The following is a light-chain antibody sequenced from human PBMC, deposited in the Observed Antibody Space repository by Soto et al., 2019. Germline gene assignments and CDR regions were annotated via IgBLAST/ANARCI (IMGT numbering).Light chain of an antibody. Sequence: DIVMTQSPDSLTVSLGERATINCKSSLSVFYSSNNQNYLAWYQHKPGQPPKLLIYWASTRESGVPDRFSGSGSGTEFTLTISSLQAEDVADYYCQQYYTTLAPTFGGGTKVEIK. CDR2: WAS. V-gene: IGKV4-1*01. CDR1: LSVFYSSNNQNY. J-gene: IGKJ4*01. CDR3: QQYYTTLAPT.